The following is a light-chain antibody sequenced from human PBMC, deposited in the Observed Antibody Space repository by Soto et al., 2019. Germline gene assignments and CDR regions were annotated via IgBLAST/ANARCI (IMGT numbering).Light chain of an antibody. CDR2: DAS. Sequence: DIQMTQSPSTLSASVGDRVTLTCRASHSISSWLAWYQQKPGKAPKLLIYDASSLEGGVPSRFSGSASGTEFTLTISSLQPDDFATYYCQHYNSYSEAFGQGTKVDIK. CDR1: HSISSW. CDR3: QHYNSYSEA. V-gene: IGKV1-5*01. J-gene: IGKJ1*01.